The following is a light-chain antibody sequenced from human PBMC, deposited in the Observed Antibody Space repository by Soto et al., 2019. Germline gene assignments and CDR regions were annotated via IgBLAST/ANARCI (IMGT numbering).Light chain of an antibody. CDR2: TAS. CDR1: QSISSW. CDR3: QQYNSYPWT. Sequence: DIQMTQSPSTLSASVGDRVTITCRASQSISSWLAWYQQKPGTAPKLLIYTASTLESGVPSRFSGSGSGTEFTLTISSLQPDEFATYYCQQYNSYPWTFGQGTKGEIK. V-gene: IGKV1-5*03. J-gene: IGKJ1*01.